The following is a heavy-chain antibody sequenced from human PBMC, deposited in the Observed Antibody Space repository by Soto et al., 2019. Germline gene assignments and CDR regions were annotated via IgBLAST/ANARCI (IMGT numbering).Heavy chain of an antibody. CDR2: ISYDGSNK. D-gene: IGHD6-19*01. CDR1: GFTFSSYG. CDR3: AKDRTWLPGGVLDP. V-gene: IGHV3-30*18. Sequence: PGGSLRLSCAASGFTFSSYGMHWVRQAPGKGLEWVAVISYDGSNKYYADSVKGRFTISRDNSKNTLYLQMNSLRAEDTAVYYCAKDRTWLPGGVLDPWGQGTLVTVSS. J-gene: IGHJ5*02.